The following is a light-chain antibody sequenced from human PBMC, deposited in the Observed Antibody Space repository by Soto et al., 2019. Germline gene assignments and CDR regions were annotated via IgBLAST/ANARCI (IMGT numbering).Light chain of an antibody. Sequence: SVLTQPPSASGSPGQSVTISCAGTYSDIGDYNYVSWYQQHPGKVPKLIISEGSKRPSGVPDRFSGSKSGYTASLTVSDLQPADEAVYYCSSYSGTNSNVIFGGGTKLTVL. CDR1: YSDIGDYNY. CDR3: SSYSGTNSNVI. CDR2: EGS. V-gene: IGLV2-8*01. J-gene: IGLJ2*01.